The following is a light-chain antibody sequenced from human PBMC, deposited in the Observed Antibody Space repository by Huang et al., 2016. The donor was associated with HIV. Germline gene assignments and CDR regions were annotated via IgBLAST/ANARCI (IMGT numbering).Light chain of an antibody. J-gene: IGKJ1*01. Sequence: EIVMTQSPATLSVSPGGRATLSCRASQSVSSNLAWYQQKPGQAPRLILYGASTRATGIPARFSGSGSGTEFTLTISSLQSEDFAVYHCQQYNNWPRMFGQGTKVEIK. CDR3: QQYNNWPRM. CDR1: QSVSSN. CDR2: GAS. V-gene: IGKV3-15*01.